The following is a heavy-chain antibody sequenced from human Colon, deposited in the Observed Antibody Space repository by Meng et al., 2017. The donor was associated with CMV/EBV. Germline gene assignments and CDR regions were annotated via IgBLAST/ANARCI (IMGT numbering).Heavy chain of an antibody. CDR1: GYTFTGYY. D-gene: IGHD1-26*01. CDR3: ARSQGGSKAGVYYYYGMDV. Sequence: ASVKVSCKASGYTFTGYYMHWVRQAPGQGLEWMGWINPNSGGTNYAQKFQGRVTMTRDTSISTAYMEVSRLRSDDAAVYYCARSQGGSKAGVYYYYGMDVWGQGTTVTVSS. J-gene: IGHJ6*02. V-gene: IGHV1-2*02. CDR2: INPNSGGT.